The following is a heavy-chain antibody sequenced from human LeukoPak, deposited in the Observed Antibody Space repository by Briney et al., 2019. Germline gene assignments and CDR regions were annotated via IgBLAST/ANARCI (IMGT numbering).Heavy chain of an antibody. Sequence: GGSLRLSCAASGFTFSSACLSWVRQAPGRGLEWVGRIRTKSDGETVDYAAPVKGRFTISRDDSKNTLFLQMNSLKTEDTAVYYCATPALGRRLYYYDYWGQGTLVTVSP. D-gene: IGHD3-16*01. V-gene: IGHV3-15*07. CDR3: ATPALGRRLYYYDY. CDR1: GFTFSSAC. CDR2: IRTKSDGETV. J-gene: IGHJ4*02.